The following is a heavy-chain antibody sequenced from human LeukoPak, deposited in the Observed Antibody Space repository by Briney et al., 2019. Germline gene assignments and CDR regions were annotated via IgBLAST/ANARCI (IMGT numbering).Heavy chain of an antibody. CDR1: GLTFSGYL. CDR2: ISSFGAAI. J-gene: IGHJ4*02. D-gene: IGHD2-21*01. Sequence: GGSLSLSCAASGLTFSGYLMTWVREAAGKGVKGVSCISSFGAAIYYAASLQGRFTISSDNAQNSLFLQLNCLRAQAPAVYFCSRGPHKYVISANPYYWGQGTPVTVSS. V-gene: IGHV3-48*01. CDR3: SRGPHKYVISANPYY.